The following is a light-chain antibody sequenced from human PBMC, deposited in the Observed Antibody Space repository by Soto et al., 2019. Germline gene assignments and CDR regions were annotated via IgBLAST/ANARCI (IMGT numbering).Light chain of an antibody. CDR3: QQRSNWPWT. CDR2: DAS. V-gene: IGKV3-11*01. CDR1: QSVSSY. Sequence: EIVMTQSPATLSLSPGERSTRSFRASQSVSSYLAWYQQKPGQAPRLLIYDASNRATGIPARFSGSGSGTDFTLTISSLEPEDFAVYYCQQRSNWPWTFGQGTKVDI. J-gene: IGKJ1*01.